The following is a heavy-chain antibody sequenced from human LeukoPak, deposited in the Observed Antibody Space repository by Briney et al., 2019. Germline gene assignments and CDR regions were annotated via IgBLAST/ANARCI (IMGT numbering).Heavy chain of an antibody. V-gene: IGHV1-69*13. D-gene: IGHD2-15*01. J-gene: IGHJ4*02. CDR2: IIPIFGIA. Sequence: SVKVSCKASGGTFSSYAISWVRQAPGQGLEWMGRIIPIFGIANYAQKFQGRVTITADESTSTAYMELSSLRSEDTAVYYCAKEGVGGNQRLDHWGQETLVTVSS. CDR1: GGTFSSYA. CDR3: AKEGVGGNQRLDH.